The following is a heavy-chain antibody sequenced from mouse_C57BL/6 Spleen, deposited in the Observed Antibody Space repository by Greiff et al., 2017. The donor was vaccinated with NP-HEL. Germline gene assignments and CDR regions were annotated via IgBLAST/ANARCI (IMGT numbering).Heavy chain of an antibody. CDR3: AKELAPYDYGGYFDV. Sequence: QVQLQQPGAELVRPGSSVKLSCKASGYTFTSYWMHWVKQRPIQGLEWIGNIDPSDSETHYNQKFKDKATLTVDKSSSTAYMQLSSLTSEDSAVYYCAKELAPYDYGGYFDVWGTGTTVTVSS. J-gene: IGHJ1*03. V-gene: IGHV1-52*01. CDR2: IDPSDSET. D-gene: IGHD2-4*01. CDR1: GYTFTSYW.